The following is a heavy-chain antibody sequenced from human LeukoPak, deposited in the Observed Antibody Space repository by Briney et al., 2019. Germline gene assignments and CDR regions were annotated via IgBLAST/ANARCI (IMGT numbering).Heavy chain of an antibody. J-gene: IGHJ6*02. Sequence: SETLSLTCAVPGGSFSGYLWSWLRQPPAKGLEWVGEINYNGEIANYNPSLKSRVTISVDTSKNQFSLRLTSVTAADSAVYYCSRSGLTGMRKYPRADYYYYGMDVWGQGTAVTVSS. V-gene: IGHV4-34*01. D-gene: IGHD2-2*02. CDR2: INYNGEIA. CDR3: SRSGLTGMRKYPRADYYYYGMDV. CDR1: GGSFSGYL.